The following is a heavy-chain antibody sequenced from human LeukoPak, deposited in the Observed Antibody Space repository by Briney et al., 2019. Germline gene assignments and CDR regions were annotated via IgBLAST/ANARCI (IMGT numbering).Heavy chain of an antibody. CDR3: ASSTQISKYADY. CDR1: GFTFSRHW. V-gene: IGHV3-74*01. D-gene: IGHD2-2*01. J-gene: IGHJ4*02. Sequence: PGGSLRLSCAASGFTFSRHWMHWVRQAPGKGLVWVSRSNSDGSSTNYADSVKGRFTISRDNAKNTLYLQMNSLRAEDTAVYYCASSTQISKYADYWGQGALVTVSS. CDR2: SNSDGSST.